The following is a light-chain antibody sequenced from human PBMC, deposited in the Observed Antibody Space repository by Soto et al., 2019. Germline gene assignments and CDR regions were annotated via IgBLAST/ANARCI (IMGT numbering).Light chain of an antibody. CDR1: SSDVGSYNL. J-gene: IGLJ1*01. Sequence: QSVLTQPASVSGSPGQSITISCTGTSSDVGSYNLVSWYQQHPGKAPKLMIYEGCKRPSGVSNRFSGSKSGNTASLTISGLQAEDEADYYCCSYAGSRRTFFGNGTKVTVL. CDR3: CSYAGSRRTF. CDR2: EGC. V-gene: IGLV2-23*01.